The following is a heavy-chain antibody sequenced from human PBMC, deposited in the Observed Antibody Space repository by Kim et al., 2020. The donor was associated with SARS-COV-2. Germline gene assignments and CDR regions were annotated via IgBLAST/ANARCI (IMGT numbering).Heavy chain of an antibody. CDR2: IIPIFGTA. CDR1: GGTFSSYA. D-gene: IGHD2-2*01. J-gene: IGHJ5*02. CDR3: ARDAKLGYCSSTSCYNWFDP. V-gene: IGHV1-69*13. Sequence: SVKVSCKASGGTFSSYAISWVRQAPGQGLEWMGGIIPIFGTANYAQKFQGRVTITADESTSTAYMELSSLRSEDTAVYYCARDAKLGYCSSTSCYNWFDPWGQGTLVTVSS.